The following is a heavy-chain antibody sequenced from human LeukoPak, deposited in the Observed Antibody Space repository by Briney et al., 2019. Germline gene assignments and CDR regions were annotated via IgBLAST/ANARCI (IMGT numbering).Heavy chain of an antibody. V-gene: IGHV3-74*01. CDR3: ARGMWGTFDY. D-gene: IGHD1-1*01. CDR2: IGPDGSVT. Sequence: WVSRIGPDGSVTNYADSVKGRFTISRDNARNTLYLQISSLSVEDTAVYFCARGMWGTFDYWGQGALVTVSS. J-gene: IGHJ4*02.